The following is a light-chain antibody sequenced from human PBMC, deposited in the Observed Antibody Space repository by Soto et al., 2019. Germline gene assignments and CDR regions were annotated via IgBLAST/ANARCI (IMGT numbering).Light chain of an antibody. CDR1: QDVDNNF. CDR3: HQYYSSIT. CDR2: ASS. V-gene: IGKV3-20*01. Sequence: EIVLTQSPGTLSLSPGEGATLSCRASQDVDNNFLAWYQQRPGQAPRLLIYASSRMASGIPDRFSGSGSGTDFTLTISRVGPEDLAVYFCHQYYSSITFGGGTKVELK. J-gene: IGKJ4*01.